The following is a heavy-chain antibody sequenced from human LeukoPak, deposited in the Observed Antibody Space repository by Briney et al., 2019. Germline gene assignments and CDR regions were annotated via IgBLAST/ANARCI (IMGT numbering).Heavy chain of an antibody. J-gene: IGHJ4*02. Sequence: GALRLSCAASGFTFSSYGMHWVRQAPGKGLEWVAFIRYDGSNKYYADSVKGRFTISRDNSKNTLYLQMNSLRAEDTAVYYCANAMGPSMVRGVIIPAFDYWGQGTLVTVSS. V-gene: IGHV3-30*02. CDR3: ANAMGPSMVRGVIIPAFDY. CDR1: GFTFSSYG. CDR2: IRYDGSNK. D-gene: IGHD3-10*01.